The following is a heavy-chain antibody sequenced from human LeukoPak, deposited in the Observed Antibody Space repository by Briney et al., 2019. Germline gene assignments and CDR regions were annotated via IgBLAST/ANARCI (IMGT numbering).Heavy chain of an antibody. CDR2: IQYDGSIR. CDR3: AKDVVGQQWPENY. D-gene: IGHD6-19*01. V-gene: IGHV3-30*02. Sequence: GGSLRLSCVASGFTFSTYGMHWVRQTPGKGLEWMSFIQYDGSIRLYGDSVRGRFTISRDNYRSTLYLQMNSLRPDDTAIYYCAKDVVGQQWPENYWGQGTLVTVSS. CDR1: GFTFSTYG. J-gene: IGHJ4*02.